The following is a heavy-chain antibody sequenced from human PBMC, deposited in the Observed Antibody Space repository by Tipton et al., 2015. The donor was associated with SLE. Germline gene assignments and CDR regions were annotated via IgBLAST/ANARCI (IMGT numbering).Heavy chain of an antibody. D-gene: IGHD1-1*01. CDR2: LSDSGSS. Sequence: TLSLTCTVSDDSFSRRYWSWIRQPPGKGLEWIGYLSDSGSSNYNPSLKSRVTISVDTSKKQFSLRLSSVTAADTAVYYCARDKGGSWTFDYWGQGTLVTVSS. CDR3: ARDKGGSWTFDY. J-gene: IGHJ4*02. CDR1: DDSFSRRY. V-gene: IGHV4-59*11.